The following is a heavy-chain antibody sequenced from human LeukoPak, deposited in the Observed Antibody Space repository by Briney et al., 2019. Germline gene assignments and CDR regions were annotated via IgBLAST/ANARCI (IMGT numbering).Heavy chain of an antibody. J-gene: IGHJ4*02. CDR3: AKRGVVIRVILVGFHKEAYYFDS. V-gene: IGHV3-23*01. CDR1: GFTFSSFA. D-gene: IGHD3-22*01. Sequence: GGSLRLSCAASGFTFSSFAMTWVRQAPGKGLEWVSSITGSHGPTYNTDSVKGRFTISRDNSKNTLYLQMNSLRAEDTAVYFCAKRGVVIRVILVGFHKEAYYFDSWGQGTLVTVSS. CDR2: ITGSHGPT.